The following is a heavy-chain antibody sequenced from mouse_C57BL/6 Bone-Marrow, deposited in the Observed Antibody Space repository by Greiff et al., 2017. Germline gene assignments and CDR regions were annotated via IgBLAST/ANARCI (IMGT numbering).Heavy chain of an antibody. Sequence: EVKLVESGGGLVKPGGSLKLSCAASGFTFSSYTMSWVRQTPGKRLQWVAAISGGGGNTYYPDSVKGRFTISRDNDKNILYLQMSSLRSEDTALXYCSRQVTTVLATKYFDVWGTGTTVTVSS. CDR2: ISGGGGNT. D-gene: IGHD1-1*01. CDR1: GFTFSSYT. CDR3: SRQVTTVLATKYFDV. J-gene: IGHJ1*03. V-gene: IGHV5-9*01.